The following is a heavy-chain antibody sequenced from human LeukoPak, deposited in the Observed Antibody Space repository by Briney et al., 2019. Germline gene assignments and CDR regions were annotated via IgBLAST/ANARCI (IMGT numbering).Heavy chain of an antibody. CDR3: VRGVGVSRFNYFDP. CDR1: GFTFSSFG. J-gene: IGHJ5*02. Sequence: GGSLRLSCAASGFTFSSFGMHWVRQAPGKGLEWVAVIWYDASKYYADSVKGRFTISRDNSKNTLFLQMNSLRDDDTAVYYCVRGVGVSRFNYFDPWGQGTLVIVSS. CDR2: IWYDASK. V-gene: IGHV3-33*01. D-gene: IGHD6-13*01.